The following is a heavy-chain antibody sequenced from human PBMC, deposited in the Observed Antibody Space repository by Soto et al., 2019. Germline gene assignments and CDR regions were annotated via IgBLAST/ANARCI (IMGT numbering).Heavy chain of an antibody. D-gene: IGHD3-22*01. CDR3: ARGAPVVNDY. Sequence: PSETLSLTCAVPGGSISSGGYSWSWIRQPPGKGLEWIGYIYHSGSTYYNPSLKSRVTISVDRSKNQFSLKLSSVTAADTAVYYCARGAPVVNDYWGQGTLVTVSS. CDR2: IYHSGST. CDR1: GGSISSGGYS. V-gene: IGHV4-30-2*01. J-gene: IGHJ4*02.